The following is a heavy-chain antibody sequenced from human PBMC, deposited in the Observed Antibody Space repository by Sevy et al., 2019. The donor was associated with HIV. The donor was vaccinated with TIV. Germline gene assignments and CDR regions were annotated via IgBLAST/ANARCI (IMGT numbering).Heavy chain of an antibody. D-gene: IGHD1-26*01. J-gene: IGHJ3*02. Sequence: SETLSLTCTVSGASISSSSYYWGWIRQPPGKGLEWIASLYYIGRNYYNPSLESRVTISGDTSKNQLSLNLSSVTGADTAVYYCASWQLLPENAFDIWGQGTRVTVSS. V-gene: IGHV4-39*01. CDR1: GASISSSSYY. CDR2: LYYIGRN. CDR3: ASWQLLPENAFDI.